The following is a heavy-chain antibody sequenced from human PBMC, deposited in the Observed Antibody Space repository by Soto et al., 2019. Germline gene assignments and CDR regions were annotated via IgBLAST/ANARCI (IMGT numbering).Heavy chain of an antibody. CDR3: TTDEEDNGNVGDFDY. V-gene: IGHV3-15*04. CDR1: GLPFSQAW. Sequence: EVHLVESGGGLVKPGGSLRLSCAVSGLPFSQAWMSWVRQAPGKGLEWVVRIEDKGTTDYAAPVKDRFAISRDNSQNMVYLQMDRLKTEDTAVYYCTTDEEDNGNVGDFDYWVQGTLVTVSS. D-gene: IGHD1-1*01. CDR2: IEDKGTT. J-gene: IGHJ4*02.